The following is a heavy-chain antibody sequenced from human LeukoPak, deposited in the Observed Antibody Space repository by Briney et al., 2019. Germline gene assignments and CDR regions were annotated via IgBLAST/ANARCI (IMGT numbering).Heavy chain of an antibody. CDR3: ARGFGSPDF. CDR1: GFTFRTYD. J-gene: IGHJ4*02. D-gene: IGHD3-10*01. CDR2: IGGSGSNT. V-gene: IGHV3-23*01. Sequence: GGSLRLSCAVSGFTFRTYDMSWVRQAPGKGLEWVSAIGGSGSNTYYADSVKGRFTISRDNSKNTLYLQMSSLRAEDTAVYYCARGFGSPDFWGQGTLVTVSS.